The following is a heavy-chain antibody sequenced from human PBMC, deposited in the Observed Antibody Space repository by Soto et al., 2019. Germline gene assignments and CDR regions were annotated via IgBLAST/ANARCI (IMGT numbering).Heavy chain of an antibody. D-gene: IGHD4-17*01. J-gene: IGHJ4*02. CDR1: GFTVSSNF. CDR2: IYSIGST. CDR3: ARDRDYGGLDF. Sequence: EVHLVESGGGLIQPGGSLRLSCAASGFTVSSNFMSWVRQAPGKGLEWVSVIYSIGSTYYADSVKGRFTISRDNSKNTLYLQMNSLRAEDTAVYYCARDRDYGGLDFWGQGTLVTVSS. V-gene: IGHV3-53*01.